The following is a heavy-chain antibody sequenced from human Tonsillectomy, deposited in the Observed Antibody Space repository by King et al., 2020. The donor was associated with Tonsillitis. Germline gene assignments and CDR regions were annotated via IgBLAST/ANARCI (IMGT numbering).Heavy chain of an antibody. CDR1: GFTFNSYA. CDR2: ISYDGSNK. J-gene: IGHJ3*02. V-gene: IGHV3-30*01. CDR3: ARKYSSSWYLGAFEI. D-gene: IGHD6-13*01. Sequence: VQLVESGGGVVQPGRSLRLSCAASGFTFNSYAMHWVRQAPGKGLEWVAVISYDGSNKYYADSVKGRFTVSRDNSKNSLYLQMNSLRAEDTAVYYCARKYSSSWYLGAFEIWGQGTMVTVSS.